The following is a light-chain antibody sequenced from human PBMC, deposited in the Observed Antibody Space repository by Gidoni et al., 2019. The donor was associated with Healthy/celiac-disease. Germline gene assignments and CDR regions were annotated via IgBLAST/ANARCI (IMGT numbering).Light chain of an antibody. CDR3: SSYTSSSTRV. V-gene: IGLV2-14*03. CDR2: DVS. J-gene: IGLJ3*02. Sequence: QSALTQPASVSGSHGQSITISCTGTSSDVGGYNYVSCYQQHTGKAPKLMIYDVSNRPSGVSNRFSGSKSGNTASLTISGLQAEDEADYYCSSYTSSSTRVFGGGTKLTVL. CDR1: SSDVGGYNY.